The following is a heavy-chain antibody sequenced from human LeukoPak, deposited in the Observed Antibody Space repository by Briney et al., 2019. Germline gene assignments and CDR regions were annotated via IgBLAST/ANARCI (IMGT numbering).Heavy chain of an antibody. V-gene: IGHV1-2*06. CDR2: INPNSGGT. Sequence: GASVKVSCKASGYTFIGYYIHWVRQAPGHGLEWMGRINPNSGGTNYAQKFQGRVTMTRDTSISTAYMELSRLRSDDTAVYYCALTWGYYAFDIWGQGTMVTVSS. CDR1: GYTFIGYY. D-gene: IGHD7-27*01. J-gene: IGHJ3*02. CDR3: ALTWGYYAFDI.